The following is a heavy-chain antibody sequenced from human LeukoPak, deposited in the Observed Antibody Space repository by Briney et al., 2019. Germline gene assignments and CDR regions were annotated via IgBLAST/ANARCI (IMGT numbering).Heavy chain of an antibody. V-gene: IGHV4-31*03. Sequence: SQTLSLTCTVSGGSISSGGYYWSWIRQHPGKGLEWIGYIYYSGSTYYNPSLKSRVTISVDTSKNQFSLKLSSVTAADTAAYYCARSSTVTTPYYYYYGMDVWGKGTTVTVSS. D-gene: IGHD4-17*01. CDR1: GGSISSGGYY. CDR3: ARSSTVTTPYYYYYGMDV. CDR2: IYYSGST. J-gene: IGHJ6*04.